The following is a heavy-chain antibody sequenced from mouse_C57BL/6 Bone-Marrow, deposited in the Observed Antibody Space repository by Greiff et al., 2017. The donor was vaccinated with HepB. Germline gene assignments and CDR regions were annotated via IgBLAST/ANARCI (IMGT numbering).Heavy chain of an antibody. CDR3: ASGVSWDNYAMDY. Sequence: VQLQQPGAELVKPGASVKMSCKASGYTFTSYWITWVKQRPGQGLEWIGDIYPGSGSTNYNEKFKSKATLTVDTSSSTAYMQLSSLTSEDSAVYYCASGVSWDNYAMDYWGQGTTVTVSS. V-gene: IGHV1-55*01. CDR1: GYTFTSYW. CDR2: IYPGSGST. D-gene: IGHD4-1*01. J-gene: IGHJ4*01.